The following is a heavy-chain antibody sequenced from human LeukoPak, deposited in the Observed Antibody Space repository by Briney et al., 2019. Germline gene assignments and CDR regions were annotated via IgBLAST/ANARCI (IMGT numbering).Heavy chain of an antibody. CDR1: GGSISSYY. CDR3: ARVVGFYDSSAFDL. Sequence: SETLSLTCTVSGGSISSYYWSWIRQPPGKGLEWIGYVYYTGSTNYNSSLNSRVTMSIDTSKNQFSLRLSSVTAADTAVYYCARVVGFYDSSAFDLWGQGTLVTVSS. V-gene: IGHV4-59*01. J-gene: IGHJ5*02. CDR2: VYYTGST. D-gene: IGHD3-22*01.